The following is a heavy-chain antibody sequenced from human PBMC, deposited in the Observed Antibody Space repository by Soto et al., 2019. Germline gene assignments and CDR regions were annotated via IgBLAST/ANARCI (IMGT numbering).Heavy chain of an antibody. Sequence: QVQLVESGGGVVQPGTSLTLSCAASGFIFSRDGMHWVRQAPGKGLEWVAVISYHGSDIYYADSVKGRFTISRDNSKNTVYLQMNSLRPEDTALYYWAKPKGADIPFDSWGQGTLVTVSS. V-gene: IGHV3-30*18. CDR2: ISYHGSDI. D-gene: IGHD3-9*01. CDR3: AKPKGADIPFDS. J-gene: IGHJ4*02. CDR1: GFIFSRDG.